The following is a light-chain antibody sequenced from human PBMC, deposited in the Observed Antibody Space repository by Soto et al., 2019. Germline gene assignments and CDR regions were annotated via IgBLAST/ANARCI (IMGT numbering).Light chain of an antibody. CDR2: AAS. Sequence: VLTQSPGTLSLSPGERATLSCSASRSGSSSILAWYQQKPGQAPRLLIHAASTGATGIPARFRGSGSGTDFTLTISSLEPEDSAVYFCHQYADSPQTFGQGTKVDIK. J-gene: IGKJ2*01. V-gene: IGKV3-20*01. CDR3: HQYADSPQT. CDR1: RSGSSSI.